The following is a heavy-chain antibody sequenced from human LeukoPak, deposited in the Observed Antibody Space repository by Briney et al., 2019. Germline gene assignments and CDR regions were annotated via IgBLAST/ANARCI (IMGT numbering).Heavy chain of an antibody. CDR3: ARVGSRVLPGAYRWFDP. V-gene: IGHV4-39*07. CDR2: IYYSGST. J-gene: IGHJ5*02. Sequence: SETLSLTCTVSGGSISSSSYFWGWIRQPPGKGLQWIGSIYYSGSTYYNPSLKSRVTISLHTSKNQISLRLDSVTDADTAVYYCARVGSRVLPGAYRWFDPWGQGTLVTVSS. D-gene: IGHD2-2*01. CDR1: GGSISSSSYF.